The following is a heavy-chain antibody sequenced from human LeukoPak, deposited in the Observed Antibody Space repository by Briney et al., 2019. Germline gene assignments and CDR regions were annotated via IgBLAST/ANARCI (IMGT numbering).Heavy chain of an antibody. Sequence: GGSLRLSCAASGFTVSSNYMSWVRQAPGKGLEWVSIIYSGDSTYYADSVKGRFTISRDNSKNTLYLQMSSLRAEDTAVYYCAGGQMFTSGGFDDWGQGTLVTVSS. CDR3: AGGQMFTSGGFDD. D-gene: IGHD6-19*01. J-gene: IGHJ4*02. V-gene: IGHV3-53*01. CDR1: GFTVSSNY. CDR2: IYSGDST.